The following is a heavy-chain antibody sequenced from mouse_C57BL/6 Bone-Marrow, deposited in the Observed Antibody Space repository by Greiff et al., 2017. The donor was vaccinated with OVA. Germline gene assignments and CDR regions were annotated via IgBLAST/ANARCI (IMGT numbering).Heavy chain of an antibody. V-gene: IGHV1-7*01. CDR2: INPSSGYT. J-gene: IGHJ1*03. Sequence: VKVVESGAELAKPGASVKLSCKASGYTFTSYWMHWVKQRPGQGLEWIGYINPSSGYTKYNQKFKDKATLTADKSSSTAYMQLSSLTYEDSAVYYCADSNYGYFDVWGTGTTVTVSS. D-gene: IGHD2-5*01. CDR3: ADSNYGYFDV. CDR1: GYTFTSYW.